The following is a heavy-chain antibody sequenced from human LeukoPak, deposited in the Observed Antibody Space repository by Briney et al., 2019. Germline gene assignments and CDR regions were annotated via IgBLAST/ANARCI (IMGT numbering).Heavy chain of an antibody. CDR3: GRDLFMIVVPGQNVLDY. J-gene: IGHJ4*02. Sequence: PGRSLRLSCAASGFTFSTYGMHWVRQAPGKGLEWVAVIWYDGSNKYYADSVKGRFTISRDNSKNTLYLQMNSLRAEDTAVYYCGRDLFMIVVPGQNVLDYWGQGTLVIVSS. CDR2: IWYDGSNK. V-gene: IGHV3-33*01. D-gene: IGHD3-22*01. CDR1: GFTFSTYG.